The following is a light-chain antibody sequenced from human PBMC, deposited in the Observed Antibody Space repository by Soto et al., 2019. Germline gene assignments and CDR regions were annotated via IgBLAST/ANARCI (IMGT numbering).Light chain of an antibody. V-gene: IGKV1-33*01. J-gene: IGKJ4*01. CDR1: QDISNY. CDR2: AAS. Sequence: DIQMTQSPSSLSASVGDRVTITCQASQDISNYLNWYQQKPGKAPKLLIYAASNLETGVPSRFSGSGSRTDFTSTISSLQPEYIETYYCQRYNKPPPPALVSFGGGTKGEIK. CDR3: QRYNKPPPPALVS.